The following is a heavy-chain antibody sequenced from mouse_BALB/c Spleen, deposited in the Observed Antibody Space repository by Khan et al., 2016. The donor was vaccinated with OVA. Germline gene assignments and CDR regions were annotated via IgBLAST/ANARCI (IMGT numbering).Heavy chain of an antibody. Sequence: VQLVESGAELVRPGASVKLSCKTSGYIFTSYWIHWVKQRSGQGLEWIARIYPETDNSYYNEKFKDKATLTADKSSSTAYMQLSSLKSEDSDVYFWAREEALYHLDNGGQGTKLTVPS. J-gene: IGHJ2*01. CDR2: IYPETDNS. CDR3: AREEALYHLDN. CDR1: GYIFTSYW. V-gene: IGHV1-76*01. D-gene: IGHD3-2*02.